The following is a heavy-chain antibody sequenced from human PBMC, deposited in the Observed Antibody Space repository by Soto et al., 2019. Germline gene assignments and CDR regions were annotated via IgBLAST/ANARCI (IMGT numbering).Heavy chain of an antibody. D-gene: IGHD3-3*01. CDR1: GFTFSSYW. Sequence: VSLRLSCAASGFTFSSYWMIWVRQAPGQGLEWGANIKQDGSEKYYVDSVKGRFTISRDNAKNSLYLQMNSLRAEDTAVYYCARGTASRITIFGVVPCDAFDIWGQGTMVTVSS. CDR3: ARGTASRITIFGVVPCDAFDI. CDR2: IKQDGSEK. V-gene: IGHV3-7*01. J-gene: IGHJ3*02.